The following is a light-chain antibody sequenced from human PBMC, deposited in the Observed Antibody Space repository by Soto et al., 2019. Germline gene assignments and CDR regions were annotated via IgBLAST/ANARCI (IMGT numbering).Light chain of an antibody. V-gene: IGKV3-11*01. J-gene: IGKJ4*01. CDR2: DTS. CDR3: QQRSNRLLT. CDR1: QSVRSF. Sequence: EIVLTQSPATLSLSPGERATLSCRASQSVRSFLAWYQQKPGQAPRLLIYDTSNRATDIPARFSGSGSGTDFPLTISSLEPEDFAVYYCQQRSNRLLTFGGGTKVEIK.